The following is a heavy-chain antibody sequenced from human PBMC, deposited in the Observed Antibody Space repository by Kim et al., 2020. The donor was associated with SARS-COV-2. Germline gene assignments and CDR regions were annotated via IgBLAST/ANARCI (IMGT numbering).Heavy chain of an antibody. D-gene: IGHD3-22*01. CDR2: IYYTGST. V-gene: IGHV4-59*01. CDR1: GGSISSYY. Sequence: SETLSLTCTVSGGSISSYYWNWIRQPPGKGLEWIGYIYYTGSTNYNPSLKSRVTISVDTSKNQFSLKLSSVTAADTAVYYCARGTYYYDSSGYSVGGAFDIGGQGTMVTVSS. J-gene: IGHJ3*02. CDR3: ARGTYYYDSSGYSVGGAFDI.